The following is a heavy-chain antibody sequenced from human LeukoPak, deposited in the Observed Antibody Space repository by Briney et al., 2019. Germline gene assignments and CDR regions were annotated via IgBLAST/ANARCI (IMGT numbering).Heavy chain of an antibody. CDR1: GLTFSDFY. D-gene: IGHD3-3*01. Sequence: GESLRLSCAVSGLTFSDFYMSWIRQTPGEGLEWVSYIDSRGSFIYYADSVRGRFTISRDNAENSLYLQMNSLRAEDTAMYYCARETTQIFSSDYYYGMDVWGQGTTVTVSS. CDR3: ARETTQIFSSDYYYGMDV. J-gene: IGHJ6*02. CDR2: IDSRGSFI. V-gene: IGHV3-11*01.